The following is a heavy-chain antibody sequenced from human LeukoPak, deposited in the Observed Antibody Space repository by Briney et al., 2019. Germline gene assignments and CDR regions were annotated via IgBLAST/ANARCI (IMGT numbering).Heavy chain of an antibody. CDR1: GFTFSSYE. V-gene: IGHV3-48*03. J-gene: IGHJ6*03. CDR2: ISSSGSTI. D-gene: IGHD6-6*01. CDR3: ARSQYSSSAWYYYYYMDV. Sequence: GGSLRLSCAASGFTFSSYEMNWVRQAPGKGLEWVSYISSSGSTIYYADSVKGRFTISRDNAKNSLYLQMNSLRAEDTAVYYCARSQYSSSAWYYYYYMDVWGKGTTVTVSS.